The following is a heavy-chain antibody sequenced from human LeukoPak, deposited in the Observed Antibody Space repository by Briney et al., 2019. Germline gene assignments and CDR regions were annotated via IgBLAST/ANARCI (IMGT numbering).Heavy chain of an antibody. CDR3: ARVRRDGYNYVDY. Sequence: ASVKVSCKASGYTFTSCAISWVRQAPGQGLEWMGGIIPIFGTANYAQKFQGRVTITADKSTSTAYMELSSLRSEDTAVYYCARVRRDGYNYVDYWGQGTLVTVSS. CDR1: GYTFTSCA. CDR2: IIPIFGTA. V-gene: IGHV1-69*06. D-gene: IGHD5-24*01. J-gene: IGHJ4*02.